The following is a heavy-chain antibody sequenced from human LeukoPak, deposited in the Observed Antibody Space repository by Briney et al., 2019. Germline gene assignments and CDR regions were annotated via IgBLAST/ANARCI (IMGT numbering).Heavy chain of an antibody. CDR2: IYYSGST. V-gene: IGHV4-39*01. Sequence: PSETLSLTCTVSGGSISSSSYYWGWIRQPPGKGLEWIGSIYYSGSTYYNPSLKSRVTISVDTSKNQFSLKLSSVTAANTAVYYCAIGGHDYGDLSLGYWGQGTLVTVSS. CDR1: GGSISSSSYY. D-gene: IGHD4-17*01. J-gene: IGHJ4*02. CDR3: AIGGHDYGDLSLGY.